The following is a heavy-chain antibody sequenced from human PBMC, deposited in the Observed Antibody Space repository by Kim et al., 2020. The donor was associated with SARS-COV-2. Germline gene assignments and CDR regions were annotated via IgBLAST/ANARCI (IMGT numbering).Heavy chain of an antibody. CDR3: AREPSICSGGSCYSGWFDP. CDR1: GGSISSGGYY. Sequence: SETLSLTCTVSGGSISSGGYYWSWIRQHPGKGLEWIGYIYYSGSTYYNPSLKSRVTISVDTSKNQFSLKLSSVTAADTAVYYCAREPSICSGGSCYSGWFDPWGQGTLVPVSS. J-gene: IGHJ5*02. CDR2: IYYSGST. V-gene: IGHV4-31*03. D-gene: IGHD2-15*01.